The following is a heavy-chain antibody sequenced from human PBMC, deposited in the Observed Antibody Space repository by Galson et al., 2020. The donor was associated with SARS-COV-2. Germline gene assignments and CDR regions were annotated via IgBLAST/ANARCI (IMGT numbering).Heavy chain of an antibody. Sequence: ASVKVSCTVSGYTLNELSMHWVRQAPGKGLEWMGGFDPEDGETIYAQKFQGRVTMTEDTSTDTAYMELSSLRSEDTAVYYCATAPAVAGTHLAYYYYYGMDVWGQGTTVTVSS. V-gene: IGHV1-24*01. J-gene: IGHJ6*02. D-gene: IGHD6-19*01. CDR2: FDPEDGET. CDR3: ATAPAVAGTHLAYYYYYGMDV. CDR1: GYTLNELS.